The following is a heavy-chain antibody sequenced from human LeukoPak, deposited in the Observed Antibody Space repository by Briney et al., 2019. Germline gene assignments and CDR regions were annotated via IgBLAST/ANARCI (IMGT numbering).Heavy chain of an antibody. J-gene: IGHJ3*02. CDR2: FDPEDGET. Sequence: ASVKVFCKFSGYTLTELSMHWVRLAPGKGVGRMGGFDPEDGETIYAQQFQGRVTMTEDTSTDTAYRELSSLRSEDTAVYYCATDPSVAGPGDIWGQGTMVTVSS. V-gene: IGHV1-24*01. D-gene: IGHD6-19*01. CDR3: ATDPSVAGPGDI. CDR1: GYTLTELS.